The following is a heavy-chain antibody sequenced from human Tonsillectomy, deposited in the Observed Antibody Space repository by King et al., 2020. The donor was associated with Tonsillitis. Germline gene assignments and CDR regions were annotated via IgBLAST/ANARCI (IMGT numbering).Heavy chain of an antibody. CDR3: ARXSTXGXXXSSY. Sequence: VQLVESGGGLVNPGGSLRLSCATSGXIFSDYYMSWIRXAPGKGLEWXSYISXSXXSIYYADSVKGRFTISRDNAKNSLYLQMNSLRAEDTAFYYCARXSTXGXXXSSYXGXGTL. J-gene: IGHJ4*01. CDR1: GXIFSDYY. V-gene: IGHV3-11*01. CDR2: ISXSXXSI.